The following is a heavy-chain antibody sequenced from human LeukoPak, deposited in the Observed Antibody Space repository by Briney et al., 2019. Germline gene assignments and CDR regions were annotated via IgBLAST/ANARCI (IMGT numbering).Heavy chain of an antibody. D-gene: IGHD6-19*01. CDR1: GGSISTYY. J-gene: IGHJ4*02. V-gene: IGHV4-39*01. CDR2: IYYSGST. CDR3: ARLRIAVAGYYFDY. Sequence: KPSETLSLTCTVSGGSISTYYWGWIRQPPGKGLEWIGSIYYSGSTYYNPSLKSRVTISVDTSKNQFSLKLSSVTAADTAVYYCARLRIAVAGYYFDYWGQGTLVTVSS.